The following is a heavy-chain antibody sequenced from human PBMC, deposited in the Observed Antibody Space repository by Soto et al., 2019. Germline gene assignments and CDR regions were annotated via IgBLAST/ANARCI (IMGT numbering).Heavy chain of an antibody. CDR3: ASTLLPAALYQFDH. V-gene: IGHV4-31*03. D-gene: IGHD2-2*01. J-gene: IGHJ4*01. CDR2: IYNSGSS. Sequence: GPGPSSASETLSLTCSVSGGSISSGTYYWSWIRQHPGKGLEWIGYIYNSGSSHYSPSLKSRVSISLDTSKNRFSLRLSSVSGAGTAVYDCASTLLPAALYQFDHWGLGALVTV. CDR1: GGSISSGTYY.